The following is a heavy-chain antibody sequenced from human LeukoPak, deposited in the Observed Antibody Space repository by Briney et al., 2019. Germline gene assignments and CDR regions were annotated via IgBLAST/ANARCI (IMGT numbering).Heavy chain of an antibody. CDR2: IYTSGST. J-gene: IGHJ6*03. CDR1: GGSISSYY. V-gene: IGHV4-4*07. CDR3: AREFADYYYYYMDV. Sequence: SETLSLTCTVSGGSISSYYWSWIRQPAGKGLEWIGRIYTSGSTNYNPSLKSRVTVSVDTSKNQFSLKLSSVTAADTAVYYCAREFADYYYYYMDVWGKGTTVTVSS.